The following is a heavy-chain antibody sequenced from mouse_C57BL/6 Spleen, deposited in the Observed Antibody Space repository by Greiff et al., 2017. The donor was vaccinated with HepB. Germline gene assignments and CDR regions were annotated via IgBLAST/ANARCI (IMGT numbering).Heavy chain of an antibody. V-gene: IGHV1-69*01. CDR1: GYTFTSYW. J-gene: IGHJ2*01. CDR3: ARSPSYYYGTLDY. CDR2: IDPSDSYT. D-gene: IGHD1-1*01. Sequence: VQLQQPGAELVMPGASVKLSCKASGYTFTSYWMHWVKQRPGQGLEWIGEIDPSDSYTNYNQKFKGKSTLTVDKSSSTAYMQLSSLTSEDSAVYYCARSPSYYYGTLDYWGQGTTLTVSS.